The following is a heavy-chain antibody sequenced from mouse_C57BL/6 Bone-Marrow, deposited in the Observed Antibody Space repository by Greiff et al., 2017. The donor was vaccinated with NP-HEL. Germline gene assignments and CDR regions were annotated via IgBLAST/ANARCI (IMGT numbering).Heavy chain of an antibody. V-gene: IGHV3-6*01. Sequence: DVQLVESGPGLVKPSQSLSLTCSVTGYSITSGYYWNWIRQFPGNKLEWMGYISYDGSNNYNPSLKNRISITRDTSKNQFFLKLNSVTTEDTATYYCARDLSYDGYLAWFAYWGQGTLVTVSA. CDR1: GYSITSGYY. CDR2: ISYDGSN. CDR3: ARDLSYDGYLAWFAY. D-gene: IGHD2-3*01. J-gene: IGHJ3*01.